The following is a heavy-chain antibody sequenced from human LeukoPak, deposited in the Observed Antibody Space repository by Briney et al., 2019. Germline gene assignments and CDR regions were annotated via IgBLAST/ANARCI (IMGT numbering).Heavy chain of an antibody. D-gene: IGHD2-2*01. CDR1: GGSISSHY. CDR3: AREGFCSSTSCYCDAFDI. Sequence: SETLSLTCTVSGGSISSHYWSWIRQPPGKGLEWIGYIYYSGSTNYNPSLKSRVTISVDTSKNQFSLMLSSVTAADTAVYYCAREGFCSSTSCYCDAFDIWGQGTMVTVSS. CDR2: IYYSGST. V-gene: IGHV4-59*11. J-gene: IGHJ3*02.